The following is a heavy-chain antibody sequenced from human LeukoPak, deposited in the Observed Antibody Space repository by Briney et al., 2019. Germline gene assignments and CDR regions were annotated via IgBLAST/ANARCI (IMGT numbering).Heavy chain of an antibody. V-gene: IGHV4-31*03. CDR2: IYYSGST. CDR1: GGSISSGGYY. J-gene: IGHJ5*02. CDR3: ARGTVTTGDWFDP. Sequence: PSETLSLTCTVSGGSISSGGYYWSWIRQHPGKGLEWIGYIYYSGSTYYNPSLKSRVTISVDTSKNQFSLKLSSVTAADTAVYYCARGTVTTGDWFDPWGQGTLVTVSS. D-gene: IGHD4-17*01.